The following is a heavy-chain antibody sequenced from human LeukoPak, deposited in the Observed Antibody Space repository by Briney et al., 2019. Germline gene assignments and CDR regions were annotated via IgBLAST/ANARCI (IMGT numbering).Heavy chain of an antibody. CDR1: GFTFSSYG. D-gene: IGHD2-21*02. V-gene: IGHV3-33*06. J-gene: IGHJ3*02. CDR2: IWYDGSNK. Sequence: GRSLRLSCAASGFTFSSYGMHWVRQAPGKGLEWVAVIWYDGSNKYYADSVKGRFTISRDNSKNTLYLQMNSLRAEDTAVYYCAKAYCGGDCYSLVGAFDTWGQGTMVTVSS. CDR3: AKAYCGGDCYSLVGAFDT.